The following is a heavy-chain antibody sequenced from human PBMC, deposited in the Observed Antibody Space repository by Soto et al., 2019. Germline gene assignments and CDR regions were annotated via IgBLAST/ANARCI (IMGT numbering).Heavy chain of an antibody. CDR3: AKDRIQDCTSSSCYRGGDS. CDR1: GFNFNFFA. CDR2: ISGSGSGT. Sequence: VQLSESGGGLVQSGGSLRLSCVASGFNFNFFAMSWVRRAPGKGLEWVSAISGSGSGTFYSDSVKGRFTISRDNPKNTLFLEMKSLRPEDAAVYYCAKDRIQDCTSSSCYRGGDSWGHGTLVTVSS. J-gene: IGHJ5*01. V-gene: IGHV3-23*01. D-gene: IGHD2-2*01.